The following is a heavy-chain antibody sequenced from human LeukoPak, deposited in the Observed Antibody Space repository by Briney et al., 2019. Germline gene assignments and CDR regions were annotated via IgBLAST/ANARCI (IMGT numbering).Heavy chain of an antibody. CDR2: ISWNGGSI. Sequence: GRSLRLSCAASGFTFNDYAMHWVRQAPGKGLEWVSGISWNGGSIGYADSVKGRFTISSDNAKNSLYLQMNSLRAEDMALYYCAKGRWLSSHFDYWGQGTLVTVSS. CDR1: GFTFNDYA. J-gene: IGHJ4*02. D-gene: IGHD6-19*01. CDR3: AKGRWLSSHFDY. V-gene: IGHV3-9*03.